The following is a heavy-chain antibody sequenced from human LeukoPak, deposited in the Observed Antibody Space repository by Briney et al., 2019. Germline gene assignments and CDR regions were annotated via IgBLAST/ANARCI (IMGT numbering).Heavy chain of an antibody. Sequence: ASVKVSSKASGYSFSGYSIHWLPQAPGQGLEWMGWINPNTGALNFAQKFQGTATLTRDMIISTAYMELSRPRDDDTPLYYCARAPQVKDVWGQGTTVTVSS. V-gene: IGHV1-2*02. CDR1: GYSFSGYS. CDR2: INPNTGAL. CDR3: ARAPQVKDV. J-gene: IGHJ6*02.